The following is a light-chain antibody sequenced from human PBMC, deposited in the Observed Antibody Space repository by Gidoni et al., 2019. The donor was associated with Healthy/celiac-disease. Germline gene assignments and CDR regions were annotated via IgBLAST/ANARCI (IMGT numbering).Light chain of an antibody. CDR2: A. CDR1: QDISSS. J-gene: IGKJ4*02. CDR3: QQANSIPRT. V-gene: IGKV1-12*01. Sequence: DIQMTQSPSSVSASVGDRVTITCRASQDISSSLAWYQQKTGEAPKLLIYAASRFSGSGSGTDFTLTISSLQPEDFATYYCQQANSIPRTFGEGTKVEIK.